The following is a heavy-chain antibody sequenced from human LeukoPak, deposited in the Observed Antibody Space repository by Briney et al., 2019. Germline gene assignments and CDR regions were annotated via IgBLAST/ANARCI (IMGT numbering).Heavy chain of an antibody. CDR1: GFTFSSYA. J-gene: IGHJ6*04. V-gene: IGHV3-30*04. Sequence: GGSLRLFCAASGFTFSSYAMHWVRQAPGKGLEWVAVISYDGSNKYYADSVKGRFTISRDNSKNTLYLQMNSLRAEDTAVYYCARDPRSSGWYYYYYYGMDVWGKGTTVTVSS. D-gene: IGHD6-19*01. CDR3: ARDPRSSGWYYYYYYGMDV. CDR2: ISYDGSNK.